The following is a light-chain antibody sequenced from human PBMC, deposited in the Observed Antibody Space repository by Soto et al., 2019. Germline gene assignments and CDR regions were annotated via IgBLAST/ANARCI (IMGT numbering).Light chain of an antibody. CDR1: QSVSNNY. CDR3: QQYGSSGT. CDR2: VAS. J-gene: IGKJ1*01. V-gene: IGKV3-20*01. Sequence: EIVLTQSPGTLSLSPGERATLSCRASQSVSNNYLAWYQQKPGQAPRLLIYVASNRATGIPDRFSGSGSGADFTLTISRLEPEDFAVYYCQQYGSSGTFGQGTKVYIK.